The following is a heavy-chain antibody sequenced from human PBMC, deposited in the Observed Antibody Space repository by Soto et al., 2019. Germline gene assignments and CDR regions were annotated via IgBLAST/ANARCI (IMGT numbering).Heavy chain of an antibody. J-gene: IGHJ6*02. CDR1: GGSFSGYY. CDR3: ARGRNYDSSGYPRWDYYGMDV. V-gene: IGHV4-34*01. Sequence: SETLSLTSAVYGGSFSGYYWSWIRQPPGKGLEWIGEINHSGSTNYNPSLKSRVTISVDTSKNQFSLKLSSVTAADTAVYYCARGRNYDSSGYPRWDYYGMDVWGQGTTVTVSS. CDR2: INHSGST. D-gene: IGHD3-22*01.